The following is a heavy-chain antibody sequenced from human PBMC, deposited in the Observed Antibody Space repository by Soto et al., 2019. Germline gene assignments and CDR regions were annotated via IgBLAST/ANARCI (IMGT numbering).Heavy chain of an antibody. CDR2: IYYSGST. CDR1: GTSMSKYY. Sequence: SETLSLTCHLSGTSMSKYYWRWIRQPPEKGLEWIGYIYYSGSTNYNPSLKSRVTISVDTSKNQFSLKLSSVTAADTAVYYCARGGSSGWYVSQYYYYYMDVWGKGTTVTVSS. D-gene: IGHD6-19*01. CDR3: ARGGSSGWYVSQYYYYYMDV. V-gene: IGHV4-59*01. J-gene: IGHJ6*03.